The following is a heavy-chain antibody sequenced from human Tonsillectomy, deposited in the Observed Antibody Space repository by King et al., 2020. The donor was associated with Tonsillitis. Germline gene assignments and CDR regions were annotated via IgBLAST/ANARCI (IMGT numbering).Heavy chain of an antibody. Sequence: VQLQESGPGLVKPSETLSLTCAVSGYSISSGYYWGWIRQPPGKGLEWIGSIYHSGSTYYNPSLKSRVTISVDTSKNQFSLKLISVTAADTAVYYCATDNSRWTAIQHWGQGTLVTVSS. J-gene: IGHJ1*01. CDR2: IYHSGST. CDR3: ATDNSRWTAIQH. CDR1: GYSISSGYY. V-gene: IGHV4-38-2*02. D-gene: IGHD6-13*01.